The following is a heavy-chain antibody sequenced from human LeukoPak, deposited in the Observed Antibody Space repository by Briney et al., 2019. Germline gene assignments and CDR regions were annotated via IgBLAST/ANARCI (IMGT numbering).Heavy chain of an antibody. CDR1: GGTFISYA. CDR3: AREVGQYYDSSGYYYSPFDY. V-gene: IGHV1-69*13. J-gene: IGHJ4*02. D-gene: IGHD3-22*01. CDR2: IIPIFGTA. Sequence: SVKVSCKASGGTFISYAISWVRQAPGQGLEWMGGIIPIFGTANYAQKFQGRVTITADESTSTAYMELSSLRSEDTAVYYCAREVGQYYDSSGYYYSPFDYWGQGTLVTVSS.